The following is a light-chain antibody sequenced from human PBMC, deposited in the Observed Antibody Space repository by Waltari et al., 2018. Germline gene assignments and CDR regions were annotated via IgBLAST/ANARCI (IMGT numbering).Light chain of an antibody. CDR3: QAWDIKNVL. CDR2: QDT. Sequence: SYELTQAHSVSVSPGQTATITCSGDKLENKLTSWYQQKPGQSPVLVLYQDTKRPSGISERFSGSNSGDTATLTITGTQTTDEADYYCQAWDIKNVLFGGGTKLTVL. V-gene: IGLV3-1*01. CDR1: KLENKL. J-gene: IGLJ2*01.